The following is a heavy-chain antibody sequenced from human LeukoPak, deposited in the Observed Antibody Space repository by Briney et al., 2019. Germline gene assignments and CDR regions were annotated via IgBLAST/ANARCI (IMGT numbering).Heavy chain of an antibody. J-gene: IGHJ4*02. Sequence: GGSLRLSCATSGFTLSSYAMHWVRQATGKGLEWVSAIGTAGDTYYPGSVKGRFTISRENAKNSLSLQMNSLRAEGTAVYYCVRQQTPHGNFDYWGQGTLVTVSS. CDR1: GFTLSSYA. CDR3: VRQQTPHGNFDY. V-gene: IGHV3-13*01. D-gene: IGHD1-26*01. CDR2: IGTAGDT.